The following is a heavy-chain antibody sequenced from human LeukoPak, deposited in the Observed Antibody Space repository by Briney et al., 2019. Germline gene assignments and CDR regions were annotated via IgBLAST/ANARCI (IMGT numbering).Heavy chain of an antibody. CDR3: ARGVGYCIGDSCDGYPPDS. CDR1: GGSISSYY. Sequence: PSETLSLTCTVSGGSISSYYWSWIRQPPGKGLEWIGRIYTSGSTNYSPSLKSRVTISVDTSKNQFSLKLNSVTAADTAVYYCARGVGYCIGDSCDGYPPDSWGQGTLVTVSS. J-gene: IGHJ4*02. CDR2: IYTSGST. V-gene: IGHV4-4*08. D-gene: IGHD2-15*01.